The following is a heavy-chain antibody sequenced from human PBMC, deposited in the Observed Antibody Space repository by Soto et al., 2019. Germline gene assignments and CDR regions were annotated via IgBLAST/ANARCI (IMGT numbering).Heavy chain of an antibody. CDR3: ARGTDVGFMDV. J-gene: IGHJ6*02. CDR2: ISYDGSNK. CDR1: GFTFSSYA. Sequence: QVQLVESGGGVVQPGRSLRLSCAASGFTFSSYAMHWVRQAPGKGLEWVAVISYDGSNKYYADSVKGRFTISRDNSKNTLYLQMNSLRAEDTAVYYCARGTDVGFMDVWGQGTTVTVSS. V-gene: IGHV3-30-3*01. D-gene: IGHD2-15*01.